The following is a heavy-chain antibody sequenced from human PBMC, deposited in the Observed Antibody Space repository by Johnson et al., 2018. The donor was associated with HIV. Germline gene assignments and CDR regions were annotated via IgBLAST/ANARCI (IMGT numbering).Heavy chain of an antibody. Sequence: VQLVESGGGVVQPGRSLRLSCAASGFTFSTYVMYWVRQAPGKGLEWVSGISWNSGSIGYADSVKGRFTISRDNAKNSLYLRMNSLRVEDTAVYYCTRTDDTYYYDSSGYVDAFDIWGQGTMVTVSS. CDR2: ISWNSGSI. V-gene: IGHV3-9*01. CDR3: TRTDDTYYYDSSGYVDAFDI. D-gene: IGHD3-22*01. J-gene: IGHJ3*02. CDR1: GFTFSTYV.